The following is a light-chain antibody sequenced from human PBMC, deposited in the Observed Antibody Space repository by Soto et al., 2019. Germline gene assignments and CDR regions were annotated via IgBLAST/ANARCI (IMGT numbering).Light chain of an antibody. CDR1: ESVHRN. Sequence: EMGMTQSLATLSVSPGERVTLSCRASESVHRNLAWYQQKPGQGPSLLIYYASTRATGVPDRFTGSGSGTEFTLTISSLQSEDFGVYHCQHYSNWPPTFGPGTKVEIK. V-gene: IGKV3-15*01. CDR3: QHYSNWPPT. CDR2: YAS. J-gene: IGKJ3*01.